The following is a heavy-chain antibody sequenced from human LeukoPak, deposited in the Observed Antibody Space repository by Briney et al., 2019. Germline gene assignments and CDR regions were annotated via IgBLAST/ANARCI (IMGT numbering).Heavy chain of an antibody. CDR1: GYSFTSYW. CDR3: ARHVGPHYYDSSGYLDY. CDR2: IYPGDSDT. V-gene: IGHV5-51*01. Sequence: GESLKISCKGSGYSFTSYWIGWVRQMPGKGLEWMGIIYPGDSDTRYSPSFQGQVTISADKSISTAYLQWSSLKASDTAMYYCARHVGPHYYDSSGYLDYWGQGTLVTVSS. J-gene: IGHJ4*02. D-gene: IGHD3-22*01.